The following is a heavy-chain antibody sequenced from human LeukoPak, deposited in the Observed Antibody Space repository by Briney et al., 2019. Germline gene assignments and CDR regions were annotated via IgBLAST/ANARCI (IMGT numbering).Heavy chain of an antibody. J-gene: IGHJ3*02. D-gene: IGHD4-17*01. CDR1: GSSFSTYW. V-gene: IGHV5-51*01. CDR2: IYPDDPDT. Sequence: GESLKISCKGSGSSFSTYWIAWVRQMPGKGLELMGIIYPDDPDTRYSPSFEGQVTISADRSISTAYLQWSSLKASDTAMYYCARFKGSGDDACDIWGQGTMVTVSS. CDR3: ARFKGSGDDACDI.